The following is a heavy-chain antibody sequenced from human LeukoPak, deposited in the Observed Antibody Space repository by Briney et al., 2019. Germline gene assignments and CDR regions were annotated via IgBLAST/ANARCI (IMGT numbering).Heavy chain of an antibody. CDR1: GGSISSSNW. D-gene: IGHD6-19*01. V-gene: IGHV4-4*02. CDR2: IYHSGST. CDR3: ARIALKSRGRSLGIAVAEFDY. Sequence: PSETLSLTCAVSGGSISSSNWWSWVRQPPGKGLEWIGEIYHSGSTNYNPSLKSRVTISVDKSKNQFSLKLSSVTAADTAVYYCARIALKSRGRSLGIAVAEFDYWGQGTLVTVSS. J-gene: IGHJ4*02.